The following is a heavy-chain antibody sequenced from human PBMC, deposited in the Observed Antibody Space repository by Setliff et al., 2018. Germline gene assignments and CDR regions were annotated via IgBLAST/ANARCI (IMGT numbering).Heavy chain of an antibody. D-gene: IGHD3-22*01. Sequence: ASVKVSCKASGYTFTNYHMHWVRQAPGQGLEWMGIINPTGGSTSYAQKFQGRVTMTRDTSTSTVFMELSSLRSEDTAVYYCARDRNDNYESSGYYYAGGYMDVWGKGTTVTVSS. J-gene: IGHJ6*03. CDR3: ARDRNDNYESSGYYYAGGYMDV. CDR1: GYTFTNYH. V-gene: IGHV1-46*01. CDR2: INPTGGST.